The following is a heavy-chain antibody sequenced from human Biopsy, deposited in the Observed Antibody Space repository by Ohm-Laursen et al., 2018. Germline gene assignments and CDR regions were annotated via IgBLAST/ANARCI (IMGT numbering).Heavy chain of an antibody. D-gene: IGHD2-2*01. CDR2: IYYDGLNK. CDR3: ARDGIVVVPAAFHLDS. Sequence: SLRLSCTAFGFMFSSYGMHWVRQAPGKGLEWVAVIYYDGLNKEYADSVKGRFTISRDNSKNTLFLRMNSLRAEDTAVYYCARDGIVVVPAAFHLDSWGPGTLVTVSS. CDR1: GFMFSSYG. V-gene: IGHV3-33*01. J-gene: IGHJ4*02.